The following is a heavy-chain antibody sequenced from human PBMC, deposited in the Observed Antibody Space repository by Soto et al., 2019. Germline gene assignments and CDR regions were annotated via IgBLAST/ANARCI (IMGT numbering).Heavy chain of an antibody. Sequence: GGSLRLSCAASGFIFSNYAMNWVRQAPGKGLEWVSFVSANADGTFYADSVKGRFSISRDNSKNTLYLQMNNLRAEDTAIYYRSKGRLSFDFWGQGTLVTVSS. J-gene: IGHJ4*02. CDR1: GFIFSNYA. V-gene: IGHV3-23*01. CDR2: VSANADGT. CDR3: SKGRLSFDF.